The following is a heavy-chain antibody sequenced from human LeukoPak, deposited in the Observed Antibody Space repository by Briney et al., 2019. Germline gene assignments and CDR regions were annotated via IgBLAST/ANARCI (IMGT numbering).Heavy chain of an antibody. Sequence: GGSLRLSCAASGFTVSSNYMSWVRQAPGKGLEWVSVIYSGGSTYYADSVKGRFTISRDNSKNTLYLQMNSLRAEDTAVYYCARDRRTGRRIGYYYYMDVWGKGATVTVSS. D-gene: IGHD1-14*01. CDR2: IYSGGST. J-gene: IGHJ6*03. V-gene: IGHV3-66*02. CDR3: ARDRRTGRRIGYYYYMDV. CDR1: GFTVSSNY.